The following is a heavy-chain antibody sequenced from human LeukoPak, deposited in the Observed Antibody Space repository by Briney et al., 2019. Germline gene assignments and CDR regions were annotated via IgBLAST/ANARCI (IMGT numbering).Heavy chain of an antibody. CDR2: ISSSGSTI. CDR1: GFTFSDYY. Sequence: PGGSLRLSCAASGFTFSDYYMSWIRQAPGKGLEWVSYISSSGSTIYYADSVKGRFTISRDNAKNSLYLQVNSLRAEDTAVYYCASPRGATSDYYYYGMDVWGQGTTVTVSS. V-gene: IGHV3-11*01. D-gene: IGHD5-12*01. J-gene: IGHJ6*02. CDR3: ASPRGATSDYYYYGMDV.